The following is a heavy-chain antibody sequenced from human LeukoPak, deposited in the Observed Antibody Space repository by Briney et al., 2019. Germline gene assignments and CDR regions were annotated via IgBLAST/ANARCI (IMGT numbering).Heavy chain of an antibody. Sequence: TLSLTCTVSGGSISSGGYYWSWIRQHPGKGLEWIGYIYYSGSTYYNPSLKSRVTISVDTSKNQFSLKLSSVTAADTAVYYCARGYDSSGYYLRDYFDYWGQGTLVTVSS. CDR1: GGSISSGGYY. D-gene: IGHD3-22*01. V-gene: IGHV4-31*03. CDR3: ARGYDSSGYYLRDYFDY. J-gene: IGHJ4*02. CDR2: IYYSGST.